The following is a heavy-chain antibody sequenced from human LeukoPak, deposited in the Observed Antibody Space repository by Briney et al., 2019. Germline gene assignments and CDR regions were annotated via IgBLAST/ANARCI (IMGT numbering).Heavy chain of an antibody. CDR3: AKGEVEQWLVSWSDRYYYMDV. V-gene: IGHV3-30*02. CDR1: GFTFSSYG. Sequence: GRSLRLSCAASGFTFSSYGMHWVRQAPGKGLEWVAFIRYDGSNKYYADSAKGRFTISRDNSKNTLNLQMNSLRAEDTAVYYCAKGEVEQWLVSWSDRYYYMDVWGKGTTVTISS. D-gene: IGHD6-19*01. CDR2: IRYDGSNK. J-gene: IGHJ6*03.